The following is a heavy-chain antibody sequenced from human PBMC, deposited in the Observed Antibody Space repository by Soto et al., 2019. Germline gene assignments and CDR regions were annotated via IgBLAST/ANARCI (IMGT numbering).Heavy chain of an antibody. CDR2: VYYRGRS. CDR1: GGSVTNSSYY. V-gene: IGHV4-39*01. CDR3: LSQRTTVPTQAYFDF. J-gene: IGHJ4*02. D-gene: IGHD4-17*01. Sequence: LETRSLTCTVSGGSVTNSSYYWGWIRQSPGKGLEWIGSVYYRGRSYSKSSVKSRVTISVDTSKNRFSLSLNSVTASATAVYFCLSQRTTVPTQAYFDFGRPGALVTVSS.